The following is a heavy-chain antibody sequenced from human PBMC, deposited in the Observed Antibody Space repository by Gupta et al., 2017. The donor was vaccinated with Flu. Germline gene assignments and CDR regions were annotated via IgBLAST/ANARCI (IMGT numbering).Heavy chain of an antibody. V-gene: IGHV3-30*18. D-gene: IGHD2-8*01. J-gene: IGHJ4*02. CDR2: ISYDGSKK. CDR3: AKAQDIVLMVYALAGPLDS. Sequence: HWVRQAPGKGLELVAVISYDGSKKSYADSVKGRFTISRDNSKNTLSLQMNSLTPDDTAVYYCAKAQDIVLMVYALAGPLDSWGQGTPVTISS.